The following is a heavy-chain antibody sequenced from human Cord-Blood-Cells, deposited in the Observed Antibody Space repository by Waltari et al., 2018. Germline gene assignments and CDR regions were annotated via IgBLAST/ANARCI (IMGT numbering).Heavy chain of an antibody. D-gene: IGHD1-26*01. Sequence: QLQLQESGPGLVKPSETLSLTCTVSGGSISSSSYYWGWIRQPPGKGLEWIGSIYYGGVTHPTPPLKRRAPVSVNTAKNLFPLKRGLGAAGDTAWYYWGGRGRDSGSYYFDYWGQGTLVTVSS. CDR3: GGRGRDSGSYYFDY. CDR2: IYYGGVT. J-gene: IGHJ4*02. V-gene: IGHV4-39*07. CDR1: GGSISSSSYY.